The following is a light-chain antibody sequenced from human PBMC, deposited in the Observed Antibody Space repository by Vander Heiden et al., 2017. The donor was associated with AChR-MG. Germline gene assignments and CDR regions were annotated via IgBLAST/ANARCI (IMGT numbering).Light chain of an antibody. J-gene: IGLJ2*01. CDR3: SSYTSSSTLVV. Sequence: SALPQPASVSASTGPSITISCTGTSSEVGGYNYVSWYQQHPGKAPKLMIYDVSNRPSGVSNRFSGSKSGNTASLTISGLQAEDEADYYCSSYTSSSTLVVFGGGTKLTVL. CDR2: DVS. V-gene: IGLV2-14*01. CDR1: SSEVGGYNY.